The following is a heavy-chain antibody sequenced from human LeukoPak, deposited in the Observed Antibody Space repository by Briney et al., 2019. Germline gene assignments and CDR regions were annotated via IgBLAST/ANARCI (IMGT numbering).Heavy chain of an antibody. CDR1: GHNVSTNGAA. CDR3: VRTPSSSWYAWFDP. Sequence: SQTLSLTCVISGHNVSTNGAAWNWIRQSPSRGLEWLGRTYYRSKWYTDYALSVKNRISINPDTSKNQLSLQLNSVTPEDTAVYYCVRTPSSSWYAWFDPWGQGTLVTVSS. V-gene: IGHV6-1*01. J-gene: IGHJ5*02. D-gene: IGHD6-13*01. CDR2: TYYRSKWYT.